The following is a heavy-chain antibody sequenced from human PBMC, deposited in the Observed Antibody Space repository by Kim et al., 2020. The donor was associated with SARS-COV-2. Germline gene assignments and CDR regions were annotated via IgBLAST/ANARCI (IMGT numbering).Heavy chain of an antibody. D-gene: IGHD2-2*02. V-gene: IGHV4-39*01. Sequence: SRVTISVDTSKNQFSLKLSSVTAADTAVYYCARRLVNCSSTSCYSNYFDYWGQGTLVTVSS. CDR3: ARRLVNCSSTSCYSNYFDY. J-gene: IGHJ4*02.